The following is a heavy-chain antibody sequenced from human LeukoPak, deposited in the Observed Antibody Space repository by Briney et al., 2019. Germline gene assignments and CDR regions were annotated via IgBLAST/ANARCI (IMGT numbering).Heavy chain of an antibody. CDR1: GGSFSGYY. CDR3: ARGYDSSGPHFDY. V-gene: IGHV4-34*01. J-gene: IGHJ4*02. Sequence: SETLSLTCAVYGGSFSGYYWSWIRQPPGKGLEWIGEINHSGSTNYNPSLKSRDTISVDTSKNQFSLKLSSVTAADTAVYYCARGYDSSGPHFDYWGQGTLVTVSS. CDR2: INHSGST. D-gene: IGHD3-22*01.